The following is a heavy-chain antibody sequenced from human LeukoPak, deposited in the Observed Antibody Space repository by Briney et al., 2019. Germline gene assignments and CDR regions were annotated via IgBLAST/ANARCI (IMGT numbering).Heavy chain of an antibody. CDR3: ARHLPLWSACDY. V-gene: IGHV4-34*01. D-gene: IGHD3-3*01. J-gene: IGHJ4*02. CDR1: GGSFSGYY. Sequence: SETLSLTCAVYGGSFSGYYWSWIRQPPGKGLEWIGEINHSGSTNYNPSLKSRVSISVDTSKNQFSLKLSSVTAADTAVYYCARHLPLWSACDYWGQGTLVTVSS. CDR2: INHSGST.